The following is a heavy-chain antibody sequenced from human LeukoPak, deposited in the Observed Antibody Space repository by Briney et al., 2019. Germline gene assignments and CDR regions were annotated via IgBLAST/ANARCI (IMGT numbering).Heavy chain of an antibody. CDR3: AKLKSGSRYFDY. V-gene: IGHV5-51*01. J-gene: IGHJ4*02. CDR2: IYPDDSDT. Sequence: GESLQISCQGSGYSFTSYWIGWVRQLPGKGLEWMGIIYPDDSDTRYSPSFQGQVTISADKSSSTAYLQWRSLRASDTAMYYCAKLKSGSRYFDYWGLGTQVTVSS. D-gene: IGHD6-25*01. CDR1: GYSFTSYW.